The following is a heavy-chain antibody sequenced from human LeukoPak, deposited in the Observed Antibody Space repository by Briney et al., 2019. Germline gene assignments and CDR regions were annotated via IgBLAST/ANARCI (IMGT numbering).Heavy chain of an antibody. CDR3: ATLPNYYDSSGSIYYGMDV. V-gene: IGHV4-39*07. D-gene: IGHD3-22*01. J-gene: IGHJ6*02. Sequence: SETLSLTCTVSGGSISSSSYYWGWIRQPPGKGLEWIGSIYYSGSTYYNPSLKSRVTISVDTSKNQFSLKLSSVTAADTAVYYCATLPNYYDSSGSIYYGMDVWGQGTTVTVSS. CDR1: GGSISSSSYY. CDR2: IYYSGST.